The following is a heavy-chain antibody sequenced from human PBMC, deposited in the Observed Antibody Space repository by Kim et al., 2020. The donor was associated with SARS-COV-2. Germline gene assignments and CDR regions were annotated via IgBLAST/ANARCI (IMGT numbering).Heavy chain of an antibody. CDR3: ARYSYDGSTYYYGY. CDR1: GGSISSYY. V-gene: IGHV4-59*01. CDR2: IYYSGST. Sequence: SETLSLTCSVSGGSISSYYWSWIRQPPGKGLEWIGYIYYSGSTSYNPSLKSRVSISVDTSKNQFSLKLSSVTAADTAVYYCARYSYDGSTYYYGYWGQGTLVTVSS. J-gene: IGHJ4*02. D-gene: IGHD3-22*01.